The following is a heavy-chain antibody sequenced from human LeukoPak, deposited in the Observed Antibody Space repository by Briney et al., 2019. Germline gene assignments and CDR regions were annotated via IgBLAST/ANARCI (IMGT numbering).Heavy chain of an antibody. D-gene: IGHD3-9*01. CDR1: GFTFSSYA. CDR3: VYFFKLQTAYEILTGSHYFDY. CDR2: ISGRGGRP. J-gene: IGHJ4*02. Sequence: GGSLRLSCASSGFTFSSYAMSGVRQAPVKRLEGVSDISGRGGRPYSLDSVKGRFTISRDNSKNTLYLQMNSLRAEDTAVYYCVYFFKLQTAYEILTGSHYFDYWGQGTLVTVSS. V-gene: IGHV3-23*01.